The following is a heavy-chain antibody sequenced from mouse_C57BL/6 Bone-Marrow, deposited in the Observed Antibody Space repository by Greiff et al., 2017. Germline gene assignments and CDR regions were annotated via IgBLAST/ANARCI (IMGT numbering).Heavy chain of an antibody. V-gene: IGHV1-69*01. D-gene: IGHD2-2*01. Sequence: QVQLQQPGAELMMPGASVKLSCKASGYTFTSYWMHWVKQRPGQGLEWIGEIDPSDSYTNYNQKFKGKSTLTVDKSSSTAYMQLSSLTSEDSAVYYCARERLSGYFDVWGTGTTVTVSS. CDR2: IDPSDSYT. CDR1: GYTFTSYW. J-gene: IGHJ1*03. CDR3: ARERLSGYFDV.